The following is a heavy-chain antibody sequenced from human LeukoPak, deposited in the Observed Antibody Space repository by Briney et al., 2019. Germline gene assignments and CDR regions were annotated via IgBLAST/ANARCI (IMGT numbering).Heavy chain of an antibody. J-gene: IGHJ4*02. D-gene: IGHD3-16*02. Sequence: GGSLRLSCAASGFTFSTSWMTWVRQAPGKGLERVAIINVDDSSKSYLDSVKGRFTISRDNARNSLYLQMNNLRAEDTAVYYCARYGADSYDYVWGSYRYHFDYWGQGTLVTVSS. V-gene: IGHV3-7*01. CDR1: GFTFSTSW. CDR3: ARYGADSYDYVWGSYRYHFDY. CDR2: INVDDSSK.